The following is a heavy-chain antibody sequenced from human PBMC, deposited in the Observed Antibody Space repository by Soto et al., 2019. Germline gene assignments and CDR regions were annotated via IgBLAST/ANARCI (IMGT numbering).Heavy chain of an antibody. CDR1: GFTFSSYG. CDR3: ARSEYSSSSYYYYYYGMDV. CDR2: ISYDGSNK. J-gene: IGHJ6*02. V-gene: IGHV3-30*03. D-gene: IGHD6-6*01. Sequence: PGGSLRLSCAASGFTFSSYGMHWVRQAPGKGLEWVAVISYDGSNKYYADSVKGRFTISRDSSKNTLYLQMNSLRAEDTAVYYCARSEYSSSSYYYYYYGMDVWGQGTTVTVSS.